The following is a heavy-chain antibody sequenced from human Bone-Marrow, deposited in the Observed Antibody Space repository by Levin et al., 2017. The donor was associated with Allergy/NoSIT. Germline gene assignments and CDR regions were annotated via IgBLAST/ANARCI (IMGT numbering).Heavy chain of an antibody. CDR2: ISPSGNPT. V-gene: IGHV3-11*01. CDR3: ARGYRWISTGVTVYHFGVDV. J-gene: IGHJ6*02. D-gene: IGHD5-12*01. CDR1: GFNFNDYY. Sequence: KAGGSLRLSCDASGFNFNDYYMTWVRQAPGKGLEWVSYISPSGNPTSYADSVKGRFTVSRDNAKGSLYLQMSSLRAEDTAVYFCARGYRWISTGVTVYHFGVDVWGPGTTVTVSS.